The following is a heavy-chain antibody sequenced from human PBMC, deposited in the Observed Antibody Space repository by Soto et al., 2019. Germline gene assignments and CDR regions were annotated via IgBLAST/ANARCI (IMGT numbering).Heavy chain of an antibody. CDR3: ARDPSSSAQYYYYYGMDV. CDR2: IIPIFGTA. Sequence: ASVKVSCKASGGTFSSYAISWVRQAPGQGLEWMGGIIPIFGTANYAQKFQGRVTITADKSTSTAYMELSSLRSGDTAVYYCARDPSSSAQYYYYYGMDVWGQGTTVTVSS. CDR1: GGTFSSYA. J-gene: IGHJ6*02. V-gene: IGHV1-69*06. D-gene: IGHD6-6*01.